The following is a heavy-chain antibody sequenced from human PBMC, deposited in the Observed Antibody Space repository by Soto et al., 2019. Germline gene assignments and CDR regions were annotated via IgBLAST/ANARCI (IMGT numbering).Heavy chain of an antibody. D-gene: IGHD6-19*01. CDR2: IRSKAYGGTT. Sequence: HPGGFLRLSCTASGFTFGDYAMSWVRPAPGKGLEWVGFIRSKAYGGTTEYAASVKGRFTISRDDSKSIAYLQMNSLKTEDTAVYYCTRRLGGIAVAGYRDYWGQGTLVTVSS. J-gene: IGHJ4*02. V-gene: IGHV3-49*04. CDR3: TRRLGGIAVAGYRDY. CDR1: GFTFGDYA.